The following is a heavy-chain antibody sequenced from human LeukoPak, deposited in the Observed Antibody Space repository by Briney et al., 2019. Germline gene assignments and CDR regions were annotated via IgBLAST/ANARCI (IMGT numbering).Heavy chain of an antibody. J-gene: IGHJ6*02. CDR2: ISAYNGNT. Sequence: ASVKVSCKASGYTFTSYGISWVRQAPGQGLEWMGWISAYNGNTNYAQKPQGRVTMTTDTSTSTAYMELRSLRSDDTAVYYCARYDSSGYGYYYYGMDVWGQGTTVTVSS. V-gene: IGHV1-18*01. CDR1: GYTFTSYG. D-gene: IGHD3-22*01. CDR3: ARYDSSGYGYYYYGMDV.